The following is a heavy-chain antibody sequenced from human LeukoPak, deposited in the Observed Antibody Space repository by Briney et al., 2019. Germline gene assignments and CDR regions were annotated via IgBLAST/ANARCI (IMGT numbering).Heavy chain of an antibody. CDR1: GGTFSSYA. CDR2: IIPIFGTA. J-gene: IGHJ4*02. CDR3: AREGYYDILTGYYAIDY. Sequence: SVKVSCKASGGTFSSYAISWVRQAPGQGLEWMGGIIPIFGTANYAQKFQGRVTITADKSTSTAYMELSSLRSEDTAVYYCAREGYYDILTGYYAIDYWGQGTLVTVSS. V-gene: IGHV1-69*06. D-gene: IGHD3-9*01.